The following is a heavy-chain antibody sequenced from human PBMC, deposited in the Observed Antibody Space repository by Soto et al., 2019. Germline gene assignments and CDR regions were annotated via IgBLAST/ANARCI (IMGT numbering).Heavy chain of an antibody. V-gene: IGHV1-18*01. D-gene: IGHD2-2*01. CDR2: ISAYNGNT. J-gene: IGHJ5*02. Sequence: QVQLVQSGAEVKKPGASVKVSCKASGYTFTSYGISWVRQAPGQGLEWMGWISAYNGNTNYAQKLQGRVTMTTDTXTXTXYMELRSLRSDDTAVYYCARTVIVVVPAATHHIFDPWGQGTLVTVSS. CDR3: ARTVIVVVPAATHHIFDP. CDR1: GYTFTSYG.